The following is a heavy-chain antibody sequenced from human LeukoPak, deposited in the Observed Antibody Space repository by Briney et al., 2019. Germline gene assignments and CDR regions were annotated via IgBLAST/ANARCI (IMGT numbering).Heavy chain of an antibody. CDR1: GGSISSGGYY. J-gene: IGHJ4*02. Sequence: SQTLSLTCTVSGGSISSGGYYWSWIRQHPGKGLEWIGYIYNSGSADFNPSLKSRGTISVDTSKNQFSLKLSSMTAADTAVYYCARGSGSDPVYFDYWGQGTLVTVSS. V-gene: IGHV4-31*03. D-gene: IGHD3-3*01. CDR3: ARGSGSDPVYFDY. CDR2: IYNSGSA.